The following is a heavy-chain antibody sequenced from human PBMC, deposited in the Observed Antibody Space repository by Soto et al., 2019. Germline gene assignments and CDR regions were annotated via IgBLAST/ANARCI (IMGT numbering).Heavy chain of an antibody. V-gene: IGHV4-59*01. CDR3: ARVGGYYGDYPNFDY. Sequence: PSETLSLTCTVSGSSISPYYWTWIRQPPGKGLEWIGNIYYSGSTNYKPSLKSRVTISVATSKKQLFLRLSSVTAADTAVYYCARVGGYYGDYPNFDYWGQGTPVTVS. D-gene: IGHD4-17*01. CDR1: GSSISPYY. CDR2: IYYSGST. J-gene: IGHJ4*02.